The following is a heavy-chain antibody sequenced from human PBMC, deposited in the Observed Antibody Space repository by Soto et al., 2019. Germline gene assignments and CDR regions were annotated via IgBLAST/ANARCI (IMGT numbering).Heavy chain of an antibody. V-gene: IGHV3-23*01. Sequence: DVQLLDSGGGLVQPGRSLRLSCAASGFTFSNYAMSWVRQAPGKGLEWVSTIRASGVTTFYADSARGRFTISRDNSKNTLSLQMNSLTAGDTAIYYCAKGAIGRVDYWGQGTLVTVSS. D-gene: IGHD1-26*01. J-gene: IGHJ4*02. CDR2: IRASGVTT. CDR1: GFTFSNYA. CDR3: AKGAIGRVDY.